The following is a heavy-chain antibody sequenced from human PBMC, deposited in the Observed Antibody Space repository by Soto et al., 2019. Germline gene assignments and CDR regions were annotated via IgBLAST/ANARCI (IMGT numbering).Heavy chain of an antibody. Sequence: GGSLRLSCAASGFTFDDYAMHWVRQAPGKGLEWVSGISWNSGSIGYADSVKGRFTISRDNAKNSLYLQMNSLRAEDTALYYCAKPGRGVAGIRGMDVWGQGTTVTVSS. D-gene: IGHD6-19*01. V-gene: IGHV3-9*01. CDR3: AKPGRGVAGIRGMDV. J-gene: IGHJ6*02. CDR2: ISWNSGSI. CDR1: GFTFDDYA.